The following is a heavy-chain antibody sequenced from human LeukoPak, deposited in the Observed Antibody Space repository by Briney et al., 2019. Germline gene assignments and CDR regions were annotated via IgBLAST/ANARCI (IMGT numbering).Heavy chain of an antibody. V-gene: IGHV3-23*01. CDR2: ISGSGGST. CDR3: AKGSYDSSGYYNFDY. D-gene: IGHD3-22*01. Sequence: PGGSLRLSCAASGFTFSSYAMSWVRQAPGKGLEWVSAISGSGGSTYYADSVKGRFTISRDNSKNTLYLQMNSLRAEDTAVYYCAKGSYDSSGYYNFDYWGQETLVTVSS. J-gene: IGHJ4*02. CDR1: GFTFSSYA.